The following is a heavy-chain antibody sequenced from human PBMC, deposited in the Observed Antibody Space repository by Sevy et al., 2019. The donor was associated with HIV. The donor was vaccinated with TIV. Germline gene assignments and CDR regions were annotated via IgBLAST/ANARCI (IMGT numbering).Heavy chain of an antibody. V-gene: IGHV3-7*01. CDR1: GFTFNNYW. J-gene: IGHJ4*02. D-gene: IGHD1-26*01. CDR2: IRQDGSEK. CDR3: ASSRTTSFGWD. Sequence: GGSLRLSCAASGFTFNNYWMSWVRQAPGKGLEWVANIRQDGSEKYYVESVKGRFTISRDNAKNSLCLQMNSLRAEDTAVYYCASSRTTSFGWDWGQGTLVTVSS.